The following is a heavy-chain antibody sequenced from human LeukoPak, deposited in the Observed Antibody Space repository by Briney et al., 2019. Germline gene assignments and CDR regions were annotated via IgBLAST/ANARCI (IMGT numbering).Heavy chain of an antibody. CDR1: GGSISSYY. CDR3: AREYSSHYYGSGSYRGYYFDY. V-gene: IGHV4-4*07. CDR2: IYTSGST. J-gene: IGHJ4*02. Sequence: SETLSLTCTVSGGSISSYYWSWIRQPAGKGLEWIGRIYTSGSTNYNPSLKSRVTMSVDTSKNQFSLKLSSVTAADTAVYYCAREYSSHYYGSGSYRGYYFDYWGQGTLVTVSS. D-gene: IGHD3-10*01.